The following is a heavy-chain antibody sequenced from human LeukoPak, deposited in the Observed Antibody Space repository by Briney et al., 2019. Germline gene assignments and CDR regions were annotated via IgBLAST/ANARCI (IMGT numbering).Heavy chain of an antibody. CDR3: ARGGRKAVAGPDY. D-gene: IGHD6-19*01. Sequence: PSETLSLTCTVSGGSISSSSYYWGWIRQPPGKGLEWIGYIYYSGSTNYNPSLKSRVTISVDTSKNQFSLKLSSVTAADTAVYYCARGGRKAVAGPDYWGQGTLVTVSS. J-gene: IGHJ4*02. V-gene: IGHV4-61*05. CDR1: GGSISSSSYY. CDR2: IYYSGST.